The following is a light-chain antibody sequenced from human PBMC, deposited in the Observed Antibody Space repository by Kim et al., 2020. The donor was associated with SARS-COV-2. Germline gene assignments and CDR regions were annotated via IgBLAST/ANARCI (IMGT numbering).Light chain of an antibody. J-gene: IGKJ5*01. CDR3: QQLNGYPIT. V-gene: IGKV1-9*01. CDR2: GAT. CDR1: NGISSY. Sequence: GNTVTNTCRASNGISSYLAGYQQKPGTVPKLLIYGATTLQNGVPSRFSSRGSGTDFTLTINTLHPEDFAAYYCQQLNGYPITFGPGTRLDIK.